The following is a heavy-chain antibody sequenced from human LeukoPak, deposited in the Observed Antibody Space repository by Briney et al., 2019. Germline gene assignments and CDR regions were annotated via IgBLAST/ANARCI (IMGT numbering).Heavy chain of an antibody. J-gene: IGHJ6*03. CDR2: IYTSGST. V-gene: IGHV4-4*07. D-gene: IGHD3-3*01. CDR3: ARDYVRTYYDFWSPTVYYMDV. CDR1: GGSISSYY. Sequence: SETLSLTCTVSGGSISSYYWSWIRQPAGKGLEWIGRIYTSGSTNYNPSLKGRVTMSVDTSKNQFSLKLSSVTAADTAVYYCARDYVRTYYDFWSPTVYYMDVWGKGTTVTVSS.